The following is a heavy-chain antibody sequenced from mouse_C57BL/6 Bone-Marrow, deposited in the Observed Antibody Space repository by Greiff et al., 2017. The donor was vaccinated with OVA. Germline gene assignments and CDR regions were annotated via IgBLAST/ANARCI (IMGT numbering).Heavy chain of an antibody. V-gene: IGHV1-82*01. CDR2: IYPGDGDT. CDR3: ASLYRFDY. J-gene: IGHJ2*01. CDR1: GYAFSSSW. D-gene: IGHD2-12*01. Sequence: VKVVESGPELVKPGASVKISCKASGYAFSSSWMNWVKQRPGKGLEWIGRIYPGDGDTNYNGKFKGKATMTADKSSRTAYMQLSSLTSEDSAVYFCASLYRFDYWGQGTTLTVSS.